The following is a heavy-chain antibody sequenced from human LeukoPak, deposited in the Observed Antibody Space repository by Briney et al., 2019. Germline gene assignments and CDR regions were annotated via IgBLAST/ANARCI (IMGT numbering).Heavy chain of an antibody. V-gene: IGHV4-34*01. J-gene: IGHJ6*02. CDR3: ASPGDYYYYYGMDV. Sequence: PSETLSLTCAVYGGSFSGYYWSWIRQPPGKGLEWIGEINHSGSTNYNPSLKSRVTISVDTSKNQFSLKLSSVTAADTAVYYCASPGDYYYYYGMDVWRQGTTVTVSS. CDR2: INHSGST. D-gene: IGHD2-21*02. CDR1: GGSFSGYY.